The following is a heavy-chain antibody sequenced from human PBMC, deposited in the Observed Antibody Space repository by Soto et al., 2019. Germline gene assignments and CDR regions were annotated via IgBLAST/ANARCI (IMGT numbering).Heavy chain of an antibody. D-gene: IGHD3-3*01. CDR2: IYYSGST. J-gene: IGHJ6*02. V-gene: IGHV4-59*01. CDR3: ARERRITIPSSYYYGMDV. Sequence: SETLSLTCTVSGGSISSYYWSWIRQPPGKGLVWIGYIYYSGSTNYNPSLKSRVTISVDTSKNLFSLKLSSVTAADTAVYYCARERRITIPSSYYYGMDVWGQGTTVTVSS. CDR1: GGSISSYY.